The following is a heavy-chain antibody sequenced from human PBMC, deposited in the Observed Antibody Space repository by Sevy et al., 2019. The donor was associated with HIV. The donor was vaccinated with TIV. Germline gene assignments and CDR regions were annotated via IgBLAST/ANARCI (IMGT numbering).Heavy chain of an antibody. D-gene: IGHD2-2*01. CDR3: ARDKPQGAVIIPGSMWGGVDY. CDR2: ITAYSGDT. CDR1: GYTFKTYG. V-gene: IGHV1-18*01. Sequence: ASVKVSFKTFGYTFKTYGISWVRQAPGQGLEWMGWITAYSGDTNFAQKFQGRVTMTTDTSTSTAYMELSSLRSDDTAVYFCARDKPQGAVIIPGSMWGGVDYWGQGTVVTVSS. J-gene: IGHJ4*02.